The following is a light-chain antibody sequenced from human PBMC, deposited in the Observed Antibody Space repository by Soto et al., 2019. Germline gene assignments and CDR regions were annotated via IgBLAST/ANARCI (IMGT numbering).Light chain of an antibody. CDR3: QQYTNWPPIP. CDR1: QSVRSN. J-gene: IGKJ5*01. Sequence: EIGMRQSPSTLSVCQGERVTLSCSASQSVRSNLAWYQQKPGQSPRLLIYGASTRATGIPARFSGSGSGTEFTLTISSLQSEDFAVYYCQQYTNWPPIPFGQGTRLEI. V-gene: IGKV3-15*01. CDR2: GAS.